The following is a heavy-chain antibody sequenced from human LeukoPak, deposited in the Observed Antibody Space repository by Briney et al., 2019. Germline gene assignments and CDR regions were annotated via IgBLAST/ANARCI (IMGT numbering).Heavy chain of an antibody. CDR3: THYYDGSGYYGAFDS. CDR1: GFTFSSYS. CDR2: ISGSSSYI. V-gene: IGHV3-21*01. Sequence: GGSLRLSCAASGFTFSSYSMNWVRQAPGKGLEWVSSISGSSSYIYYADSVKGRFTISRDNAKNSLYLQMNSLRAEDTAVYYCTHYYDGSGYYGAFDSWGQGTMVTVSS. J-gene: IGHJ3*02. D-gene: IGHD3-22*01.